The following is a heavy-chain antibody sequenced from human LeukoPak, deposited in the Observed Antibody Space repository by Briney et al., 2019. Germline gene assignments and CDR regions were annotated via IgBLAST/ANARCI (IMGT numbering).Heavy chain of an antibody. CDR2: IYSGGST. D-gene: IGHD3-10*01. V-gene: IGHV3-66*01. Sequence: PGGSLRLSCAASGFTVSSNYMSWVRQAPGKGLEWVSVIYSGGSTYYADSVKGRFTISRDNAKNSLYLQMNSLRAEDTAVYYCARDRGGGYGDYWGQGTLVTVSS. J-gene: IGHJ4*02. CDR1: GFTVSSNY. CDR3: ARDRGGGYGDY.